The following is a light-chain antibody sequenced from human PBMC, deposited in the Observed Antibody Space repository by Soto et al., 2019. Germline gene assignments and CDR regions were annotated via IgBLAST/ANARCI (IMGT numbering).Light chain of an antibody. J-gene: IGKJ5*01. CDR3: MQALQTPMT. V-gene: IGKV2-28*01. CDR2: LGS. CDR1: QSLLHSNGYNY. Sequence: DIVMTQSPLSLPVTPGEPASISCRSSQSLLHSNGYNYLDWYLQKPGQSPQLLIYLGSNRASGVPARFSGSGSGTDFTLKISSVEAEDVGVYYCMQALQTPMTFGQGTRLEIK.